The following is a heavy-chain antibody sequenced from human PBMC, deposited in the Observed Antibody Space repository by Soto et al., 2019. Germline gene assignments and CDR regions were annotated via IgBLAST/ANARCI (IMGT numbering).Heavy chain of an antibody. CDR2: IYYSGST. J-gene: IGHJ6*02. CDR1: GGSISSYY. Sequence: PSKTLSLTCTVSGGSISSYYWSWIRQPPGKGKEWIGYIYYSGSTNYNPSLKSRVTISVDTSKNQFSLKLSSVTAADTAVYYCARQSVGYSSGWYLDYYYYYGMDVWGQGTTVTVSS. CDR3: ARQSVGYSSGWYLDYYYYYGMDV. V-gene: IGHV4-59*08. D-gene: IGHD6-19*01.